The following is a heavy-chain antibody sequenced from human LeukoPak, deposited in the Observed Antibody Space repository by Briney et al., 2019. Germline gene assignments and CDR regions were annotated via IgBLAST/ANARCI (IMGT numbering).Heavy chain of an antibody. J-gene: IGHJ3*02. Sequence: GGSLRLSCAASGFTFDDYAMHWVRQTPGKGLEWVSLISGDGGDTYYADSVKGRFTIPRDNSKNSLYLQMNSLRTEDTALYYCAKTYYDILTNFPAAFDIWGQGTMVTASS. CDR2: ISGDGGDT. D-gene: IGHD3-9*01. V-gene: IGHV3-43*02. CDR1: GFTFDDYA. CDR3: AKTYYDILTNFPAAFDI.